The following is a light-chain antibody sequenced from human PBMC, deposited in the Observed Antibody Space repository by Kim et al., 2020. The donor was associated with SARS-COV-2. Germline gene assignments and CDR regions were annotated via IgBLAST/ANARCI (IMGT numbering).Light chain of an antibody. V-gene: IGLV3-25*03. CDR2: KDS. J-gene: IGLJ3*02. CDR3: QSADSSGTSWV. CDR1: ALPKQY. Sequence: SYELTQPPSVSVSPAQTARITCSGDALPKQYAYWYQQKPGQAPVLVIYKDSERPSGIPERFSGSSSGTTVTLTISGVQAEDEADYYCQSADSSGTSWVFGGGTKLTVL.